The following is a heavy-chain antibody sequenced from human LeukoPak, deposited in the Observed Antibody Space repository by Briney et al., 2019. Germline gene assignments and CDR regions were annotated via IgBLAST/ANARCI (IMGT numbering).Heavy chain of an antibody. CDR3: AKERERWLQSN. Sequence: GGSLRLSCAASGFTFSSYAMSWVRQAPGKGLEWVSAISGSGGSTYYADSAKGRSTIYRDNSKNTVYLQMYSLRAEDTGVYYCAKERERWLQSNWGQGTLVTVSS. CDR1: GFTFSSYA. D-gene: IGHD5-24*01. J-gene: IGHJ4*02. CDR2: ISGSGGST. V-gene: IGHV3-23*01.